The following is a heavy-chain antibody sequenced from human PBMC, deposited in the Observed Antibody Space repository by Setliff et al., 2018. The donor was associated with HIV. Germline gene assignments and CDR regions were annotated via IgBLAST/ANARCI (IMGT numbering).Heavy chain of an antibody. CDR3: ARDLASSYFDF. V-gene: IGHV4-34*01. J-gene: IGHJ4*02. CDR2: LNDSGST. Sequence: PSETLSLTCTVSGGPFSSTSWSWIRQSPRKRLEWIGELNDSGSTNYNPALRSRVTISIQTSRSQFSLTLRSVTAADTATYYCARDLASSYFDFWGQGALVTVSS. D-gene: IGHD3-16*01. CDR1: GGPFSSTS.